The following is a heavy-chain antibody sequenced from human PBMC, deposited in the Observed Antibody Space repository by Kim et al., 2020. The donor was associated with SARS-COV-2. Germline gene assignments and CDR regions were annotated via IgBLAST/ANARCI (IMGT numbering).Heavy chain of an antibody. V-gene: IGHV4-34*01. Sequence: NNSPALKSRVTISVDTSMNQCSLTLSSVTAADTAVYYCARMKGSPPTLYYWGQGTLVTVSS. J-gene: IGHJ4*02. D-gene: IGHD6-13*01. CDR3: ARMKGSPPTLYY.